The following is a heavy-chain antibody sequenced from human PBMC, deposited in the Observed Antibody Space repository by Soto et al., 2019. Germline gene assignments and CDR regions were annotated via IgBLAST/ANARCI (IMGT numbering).Heavy chain of an antibody. CDR2: IDSDGSST. CDR1: GFTFSTYW. Sequence: EVQLVESGGGLVQPGESLRLSCAASGFTFSTYWMHWVRQAPGKGLVWVSHIDSDGSSTTYADSVKGRFTISRDNAKNTLYLQMNSLRAEDTAVYYCVRDEFGLGIDYWGQGTLVTVSS. CDR3: VRDEFGLGIDY. J-gene: IGHJ4*02. D-gene: IGHD3-16*01. V-gene: IGHV3-74*01.